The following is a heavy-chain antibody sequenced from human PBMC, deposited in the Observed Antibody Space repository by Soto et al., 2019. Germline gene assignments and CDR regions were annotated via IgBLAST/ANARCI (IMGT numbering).Heavy chain of an antibody. V-gene: IGHV1-69*13. D-gene: IGHD6-13*01. CDR3: ASVSSSGLNYYYYGMDV. Sequence: ASVKVSCKASGGTFSSYGISWVRQAPGQGLEWMGGIIPIFGTANYAQKFQGRVTITADESTSTAYMELSSLRSEDTAVYYCASVSSSGLNYYYYGMDVWGQGTTVTVS. CDR2: IIPIFGTA. CDR1: GGTFSSYG. J-gene: IGHJ6*02.